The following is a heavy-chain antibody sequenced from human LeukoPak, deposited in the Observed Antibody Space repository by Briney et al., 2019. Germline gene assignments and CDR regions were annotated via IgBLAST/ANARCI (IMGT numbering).Heavy chain of an antibody. J-gene: IGHJ6*03. CDR3: ARVYGSGSYRFYYYYYMDV. CDR1: GGSISSHY. Sequence: SETLSLTCTVSGGSISSHYWSWIRQPPGKELEWIGYIYYSGSTNYNPSLKSRVTISVDTSKNQFSLKLSSVTAADTAVYYCARVYGSGSYRFYYYYYMDVWGKGTTVTVSS. V-gene: IGHV4-59*11. D-gene: IGHD3-10*01. CDR2: IYYSGST.